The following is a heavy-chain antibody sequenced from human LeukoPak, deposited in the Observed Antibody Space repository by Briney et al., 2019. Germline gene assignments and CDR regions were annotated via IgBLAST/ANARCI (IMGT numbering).Heavy chain of an antibody. CDR3: ARGPWSYDRAFDI. V-gene: IGHV4-59*12. CDR2: IYYSGST. Sequence: SETLSLTCTVSGDSISSYYWSWIRQPPGKGLEWIGYIYYSGSTNYNPSLKSRVTISVDTSKNQFSLKLSSVTAADTAVYYCARGPWSYDRAFDIWGQGTMVTVSS. J-gene: IGHJ3*02. CDR1: GDSISSYY. D-gene: IGHD3-10*02.